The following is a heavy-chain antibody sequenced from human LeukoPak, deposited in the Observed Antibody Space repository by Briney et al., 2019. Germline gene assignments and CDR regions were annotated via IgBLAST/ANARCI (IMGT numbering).Heavy chain of an antibody. V-gene: IGHV4-59*08. CDR2: IYYSGST. D-gene: IGHD3-22*01. CDR1: GGSINSYY. J-gene: IGHJ4*02. Sequence: SRTLSLTCTVSGGSINSYYWSWIRQPPGKGLEWIGYIYYSGSTNYNPSLKSRVTISVDTSKNQFSLKLSSVTAADTAVYYCARRSGYSSSEDYWGQGTLVTVSS. CDR3: ARRSGYSSSEDY.